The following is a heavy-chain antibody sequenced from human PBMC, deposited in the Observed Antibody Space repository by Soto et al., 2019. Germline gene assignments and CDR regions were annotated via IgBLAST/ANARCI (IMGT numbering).Heavy chain of an antibody. Sequence: SQTLSLTCTVSGGSISSSSYYWGWIHQPPGKGLEWIGSIYYSGSTYYNPSLKSRVTISVDTSKNQFSLKLSSVTAADTAVYYCARPKDAGTANWFDPWGQGTLVTVSS. V-gene: IGHV4-39*01. D-gene: IGHD3-10*01. CDR3: ARPKDAGTANWFDP. CDR1: GGSISSSSYY. J-gene: IGHJ5*02. CDR2: IYYSGST.